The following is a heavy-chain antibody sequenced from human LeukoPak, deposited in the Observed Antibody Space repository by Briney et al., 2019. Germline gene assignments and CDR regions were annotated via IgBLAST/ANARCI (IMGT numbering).Heavy chain of an antibody. J-gene: IGHJ5*02. CDR1: GFTFSSYA. CDR2: ISGSGGST. Sequence: GGSLRLSCAASGFTFSSYAMSWVRQAPGKGLEWVSAISGSGGSTYYADSVRGRFTISRDNSKNTLYLQMNSLRAEDTAVYYCAKDGIVVVTAIPDWFDPWGQGTLVTVSS. CDR3: AKDGIVVVTAIPDWFDP. D-gene: IGHD2-21*02. V-gene: IGHV3-23*01.